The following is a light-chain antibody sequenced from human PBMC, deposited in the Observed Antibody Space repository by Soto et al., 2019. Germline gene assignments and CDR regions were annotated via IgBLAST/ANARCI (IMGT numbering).Light chain of an antibody. CDR3: LQDHDDSWT. CDR1: QSISTY. V-gene: IGKV1-39*01. CDR2: AAS. J-gene: IGKJ1*01. Sequence: DIQMTQSPSTVSAYVGDSVTITCRASQSISTYLNWYQQKAGLAPKLLIYAASSLQSGVPSRFSGSGSGTEFTLTVSSLQPEDFATYYCLQDHDDSWTFGQGTKVDIK.